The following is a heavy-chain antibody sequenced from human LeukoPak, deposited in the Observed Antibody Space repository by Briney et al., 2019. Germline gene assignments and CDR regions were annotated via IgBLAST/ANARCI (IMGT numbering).Heavy chain of an antibody. CDR1: GFTFSSYG. D-gene: IGHD2-2*01. Sequence: PGGSLRLSCAASGFTFSSYGMHWVRQAPGKGLEWVAFIRYDRSNKYYADSVKGRFTISRDNSKNTLYLQMNSLRAEDTAVYYCAKDQGGNVVVPAAFFDYWGQGTLVTVSS. V-gene: IGHV3-30*02. CDR3: AKDQGGNVVVPAAFFDY. J-gene: IGHJ4*02. CDR2: IRYDRSNK.